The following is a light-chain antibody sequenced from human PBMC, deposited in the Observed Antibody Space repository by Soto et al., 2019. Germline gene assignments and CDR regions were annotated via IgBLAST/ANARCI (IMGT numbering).Light chain of an antibody. CDR2: EVS. CDR3: CLSPGSLTWL. Sequence: QSALTQPASVSGSPGQSITISCTGTSSDVGSYSLVSWYQQHPGKAPKLMIYEVSKRPSGVSNRFSGSKSGSTASLTISGLQAEDEAEYYCCLSPGSLTWLFGGGTKLTVL. J-gene: IGLJ3*02. CDR1: SSDVGSYSL. V-gene: IGLV2-23*02.